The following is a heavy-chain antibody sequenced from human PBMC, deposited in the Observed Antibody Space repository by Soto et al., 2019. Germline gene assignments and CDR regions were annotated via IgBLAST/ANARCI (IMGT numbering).Heavy chain of an antibody. CDR2: ISGSGGST. V-gene: IGHV3-23*01. Sequence: WSREAPGKGLEWVSIISGSGGSTYYADSVKGRFTISRDTSKNTLYLQMNSLRAEDTAAYYCSKDRHYSNSTGLPPTDYWG. D-gene: IGHD2-2*01. J-gene: IGHJ4*01. CDR3: SKDRHYSNSTGLPPTDY.